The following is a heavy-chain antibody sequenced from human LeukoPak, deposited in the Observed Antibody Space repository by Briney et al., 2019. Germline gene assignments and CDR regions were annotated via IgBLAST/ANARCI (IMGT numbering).Heavy chain of an antibody. J-gene: IGHJ4*02. D-gene: IGHD2-15*01. CDR1: GGSFSGYY. Sequence: TSETLSLTCAVYGGSFSGYYWIWIRQPPGKGVEWIGEINHSGGTNYNPSLKSRVTISVDTSKNQFSLKLSSVTAADTAVYYCASFGGYCSGGSCYRWGQGTLVTVSS. V-gene: IGHV4-34*01. CDR2: INHSGGT. CDR3: ASFGGYCSGGSCYR.